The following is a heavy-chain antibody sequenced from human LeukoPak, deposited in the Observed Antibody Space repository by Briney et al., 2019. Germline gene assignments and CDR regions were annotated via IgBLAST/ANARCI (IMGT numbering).Heavy chain of an antibody. V-gene: IGHV1-2*02. J-gene: IGHJ4*02. CDR1: GHTFTDYY. D-gene: IGHD2-15*01. CDR3: AREGNGLLSKDLDY. Sequence: ASVKVSCKGSGHTFTDYYLHWVRQAPGQGLEWVGYINPRDGGTSSPQNFRGRVTMTTDASSSTAYMELSRLTSDDTAIYYCAREGNGLLSKDLDYWGQGTLVTVSS. CDR2: INPRDGGT.